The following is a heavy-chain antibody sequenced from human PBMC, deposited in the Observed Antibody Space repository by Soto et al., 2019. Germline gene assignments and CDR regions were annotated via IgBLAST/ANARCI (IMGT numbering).Heavy chain of an antibody. V-gene: IGHV3-23*01. D-gene: IGHD5-18*01. Sequence: GSLRLSCAGSGFPFSSYAMNWVRQAPEKGLEWVSALSDSGVSPYYADAVKGRFTISRDNSKNTLYLQMDSLRVEDTALYYCAKMTSDSYGRNYGMDVWGQGTTVTVSS. CDR3: AKMTSDSYGRNYGMDV. J-gene: IGHJ6*02. CDR1: GFPFSSYA. CDR2: LSDSGVSP.